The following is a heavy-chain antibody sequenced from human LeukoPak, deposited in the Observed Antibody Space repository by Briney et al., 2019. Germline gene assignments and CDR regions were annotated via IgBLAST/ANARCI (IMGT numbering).Heavy chain of an antibody. J-gene: IGHJ5*02. D-gene: IGHD3-10*01. CDR3: ARDRILWFGEQFDP. CDR1: GGSISSYY. CDR2: IYTSGST. V-gene: IGHV4-4*07. Sequence: SETPSLTCTVSGGSISSYYWSWIRQPAGKGLEWIGRIYTSGSTNYNPSLKSRVTMSVDTSKNQFSLKLSSVTAADTAVYYCARDRILWFGEQFDPWGQGTLVTVSS.